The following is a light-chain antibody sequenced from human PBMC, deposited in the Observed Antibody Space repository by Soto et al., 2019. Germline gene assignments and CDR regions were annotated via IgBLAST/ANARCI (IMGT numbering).Light chain of an antibody. V-gene: IGLV1-40*01. CDR3: QAYDSSLSAAV. CDR2: GNS. Sequence: QSVLTQPPSVSGAPGQKVIISCTGSSSNIGAGYDVNWYQQLPGTAPKLLIYGNSNRPSGVTDRLSGSKSGTSASLAITGLQVEDEADYYCQAYDSSLSAAVFGGGTTLTVL. CDR1: SSNIGAGYD. J-gene: IGLJ2*01.